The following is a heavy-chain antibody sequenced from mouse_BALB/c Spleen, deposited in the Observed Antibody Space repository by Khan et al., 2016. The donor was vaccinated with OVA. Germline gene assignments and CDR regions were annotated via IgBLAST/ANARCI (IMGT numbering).Heavy chain of an antibody. Sequence: QIQLVQSGPELKKPGETVKISCTASGYTFTNYGMNWVKQAPGKGLKWMGWINTYTGQPTYPDEFKGRFAFSLETSASTAYLQINNLNNEDTATYFSARSNFFWYFDVWGAGTTVIVSS. CDR2: INTYTGQP. J-gene: IGHJ1*01. D-gene: IGHD4-1*02. V-gene: IGHV9-3-1*01. CDR3: ARSNFFWYFDV. CDR1: GYTFTNYG.